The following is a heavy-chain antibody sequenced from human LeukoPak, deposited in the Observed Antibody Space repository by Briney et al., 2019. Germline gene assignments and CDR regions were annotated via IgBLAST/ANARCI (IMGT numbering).Heavy chain of an antibody. CDR2: ITSGSRTI. J-gene: IGHJ6*03. CDR1: GFTFSNYE. V-gene: IGHV3-48*03. Sequence: PGGSLRLSCAASGFTFSNYEMKWVRQAPGKGLEWVSSITSGSRTIYYADSVKGRFTISRDNAKNSLYLQMNSLRAEDTAVYSCARNYYYYMDVWGKGTTVIVSS. CDR3: ARNYYYYMDV.